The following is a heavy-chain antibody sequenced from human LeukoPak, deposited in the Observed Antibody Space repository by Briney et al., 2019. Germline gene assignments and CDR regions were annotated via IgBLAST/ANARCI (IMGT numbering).Heavy chain of an antibody. V-gene: IGHV4-59*01. Sequence: PSETLSLTCNISGGSISIYHWNWIRQPPGKGLEWIGSVYYNGSTNYNPSLKSRVTISVDTFKNHFSLMLTSVTAADTAVYYCARNNDVWSGYFDSWGHGTRVTVYS. CDR3: ARNNDVWSGYFDS. D-gene: IGHD3-3*01. CDR2: VYYNGST. CDR1: GGSISIYH. J-gene: IGHJ4*01.